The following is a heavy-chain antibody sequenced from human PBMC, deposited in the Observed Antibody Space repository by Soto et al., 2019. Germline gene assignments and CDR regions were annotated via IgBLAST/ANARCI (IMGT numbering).Heavy chain of an antibody. Sequence: SETLSLTCTVSGGSISSYYWSWIRQPAGKGLEWIGRIYTSGSTNYNPSLKSRVTMSVDTSKNQFSLKLSSVTAADTAVYYCARLRGYSSSSAWETYYYYGMDVWGQGTTVTVSS. CDR3: ARLRGYSSSSAWETYYYYGMDV. CDR2: IYTSGST. J-gene: IGHJ6*02. CDR1: GGSISSYY. D-gene: IGHD6-6*01. V-gene: IGHV4-4*07.